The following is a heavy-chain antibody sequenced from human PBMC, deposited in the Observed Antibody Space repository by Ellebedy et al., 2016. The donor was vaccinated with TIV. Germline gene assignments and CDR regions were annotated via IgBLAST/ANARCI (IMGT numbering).Heavy chain of an antibody. CDR3: ARGLRYGSGRWPLDY. CDR2: VSPYDANT. V-gene: IGHV1-18*01. J-gene: IGHJ4*02. D-gene: IGHD4-23*01. CDR1: GYILISYG. Sequence: AASVKVSCKASGYILISYGNCWVRQAPGQGLEWMGWVSPYDANTNYAQKFQGRVTMTIDTFTGTGYMEFRNLRFEDTAVYFSARGLRYGSGRWPLDYWGQGTLVTVSS.